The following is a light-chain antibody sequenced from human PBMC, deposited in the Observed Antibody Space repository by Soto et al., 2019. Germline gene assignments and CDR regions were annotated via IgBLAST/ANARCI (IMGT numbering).Light chain of an antibody. CDR3: QQYHIYSGT. Sequence: DIQMTQSPSTLSASVGDRVTITCRASQTIDSWLAWYQQRPGKPPNLLIYKASTLASGVPSRFSGSGSGTEFTRTINSLLPDDFATYYCQQYHIYSGTFGQGTKVEIK. CDR2: KAS. CDR1: QTIDSW. V-gene: IGKV1-5*03. J-gene: IGKJ1*01.